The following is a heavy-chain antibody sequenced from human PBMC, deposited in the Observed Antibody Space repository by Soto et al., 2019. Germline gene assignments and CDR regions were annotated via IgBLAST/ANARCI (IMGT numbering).Heavy chain of an antibody. CDR2: IYYSEST. D-gene: IGHD6-6*01. J-gene: IGHJ5*02. CDR3: ARDRHNNFFDP. V-gene: IGHV4-31*03. CDR1: GASMSSGGYY. Sequence: QVQLQESGPGLVKPSQTLSLTCTVSGASMSSGGYYWTWIRQSPGKGLEWIGYIYYSESTYYNPSLESRVAISLDTSRSQFSLPLHSVTAADTAIYYCARDRHNNFFDPWGQGTLVTVSS.